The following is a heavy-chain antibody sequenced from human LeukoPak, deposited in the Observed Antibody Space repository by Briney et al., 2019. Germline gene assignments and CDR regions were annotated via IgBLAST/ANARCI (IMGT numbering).Heavy chain of an antibody. CDR3: ARDFGLTGKVDY. CDR2: ISSNGGST. J-gene: IGHJ4*02. D-gene: IGHD1-20*01. V-gene: IGHV3-64*01. Sequence: GGSLRLSCAASGFTFSRYAMHWVRQAPGKGLETVSAISSNGGSTYYANSVKGRFTISRDNSKNTLYLQMGSLRAEDLAVYYCARDFGLTGKVDYWGQGTLVTVSS. CDR1: GFTFSRYA.